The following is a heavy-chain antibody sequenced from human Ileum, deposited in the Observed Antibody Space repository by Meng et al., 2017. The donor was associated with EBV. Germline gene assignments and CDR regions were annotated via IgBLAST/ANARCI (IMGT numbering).Heavy chain of an antibody. CDR1: GYTFTNYA. J-gene: IGHJ4*02. Sequence: QVQLVQSGAEVKKPGXSVKVSCEASGYTFTNYAMHWVRQAPGQRLEWMGWINAGNGNTKYSQKFQGRVTITRDTSASTAYMELSSLRSEDTAVYYCARDQGAWFGEAPRFDYWGQGTLVTVSS. V-gene: IGHV1-3*01. CDR2: INAGNGNT. CDR3: ARDQGAWFGEAPRFDY. D-gene: IGHD3-10*01.